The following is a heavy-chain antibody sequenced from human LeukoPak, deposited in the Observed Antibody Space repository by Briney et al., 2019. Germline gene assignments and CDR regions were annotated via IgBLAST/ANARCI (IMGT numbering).Heavy chain of an antibody. CDR2: ISSSGSTI. V-gene: IGHV3-48*03. CDR1: EFTFSYYN. D-gene: IGHD3-22*01. Sequence: GGSLRLSCAASEFTFSYYNLNWVRQAPGKGLEWVSYISSSGSTIYYADSVKGRFTISRDNAKNSLYLQMNSLRAEDTAVYYCARGPAASGYYDSRGRYGYFDYWGQGTLVTVSS. J-gene: IGHJ4*02. CDR3: ARGPAASGYYDSRGRYGYFDY.